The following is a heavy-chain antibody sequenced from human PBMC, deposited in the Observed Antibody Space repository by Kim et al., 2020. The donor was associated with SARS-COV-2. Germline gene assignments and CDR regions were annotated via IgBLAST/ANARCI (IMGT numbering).Heavy chain of an antibody. V-gene: IGHV5-51*01. D-gene: IGHD6-19*01. CDR3: ARRVAMTGIRSDS. Sequence: GESLKISCKGSGYSFTSYWIGWVRQMPGKGLEWMGIIYPGDSDTRYSPSCQGHITISADKSINTAYLQWSSLEASDTAIYYCARRVAMTGIRSDSWGQGTLVTVSS. CDR2: IYPGDSDT. J-gene: IGHJ5*01. CDR1: GYSFTSYW.